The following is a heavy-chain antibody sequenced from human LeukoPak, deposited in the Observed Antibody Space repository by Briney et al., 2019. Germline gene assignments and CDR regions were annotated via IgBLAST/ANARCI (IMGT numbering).Heavy chain of an antibody. CDR1: GGSISSSNFY. D-gene: IGHD1-1*01. CDR3: ARDESEFVGGTPQTPYNWFDP. V-gene: IGHV4-39*07. J-gene: IGHJ5*02. CDR2: IYYSGST. Sequence: PSETLSLTCTVSGGSISSSNFYWGWIRQPPGKGLEWIGSIYYSGSTYYNPSLKSRVTISVDTSKNQFSLKLSSVTAADTAVYYCARDESEFVGGTPQTPYNWFDPWGQGTLVTVSS.